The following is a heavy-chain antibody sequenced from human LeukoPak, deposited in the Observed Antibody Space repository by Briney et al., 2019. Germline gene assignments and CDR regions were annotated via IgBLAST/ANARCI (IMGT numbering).Heavy chain of an antibody. Sequence: ASVKVSCKASGYTFTSYGISWVRQAPGQGLEWMGWISAYNGNTNYAQKLQGRVTMTTDTSTSTAYMELRSLRSDDTAVYYCARHTYDFWSGYALGYFDYWGQGTLVTVSS. CDR1: GYTFTSYG. CDR3: ARHTYDFWSGYALGYFDY. V-gene: IGHV1-18*01. CDR2: ISAYNGNT. J-gene: IGHJ4*02. D-gene: IGHD3-3*01.